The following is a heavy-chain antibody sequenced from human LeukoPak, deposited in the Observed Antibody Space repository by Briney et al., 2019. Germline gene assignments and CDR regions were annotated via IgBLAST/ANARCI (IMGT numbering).Heavy chain of an antibody. J-gene: IGHJ6*02. D-gene: IGHD2-2*01. CDR1: GVSISSYL. Sequence: KPSETLSLIRTVSGVSISSYLWSWIRQPPGQGLECSGYIYYSGSTNYNPSLKCRITISLDTYKHQVSLTPSCVTAAVTAVYCCARDRGGLGYCSSTSCNDGMDVCGQ. V-gene: IGHV4-59*01. CDR3: ARDRGGLGYCSSTSCNDGMDV. CDR2: IYYSGST.